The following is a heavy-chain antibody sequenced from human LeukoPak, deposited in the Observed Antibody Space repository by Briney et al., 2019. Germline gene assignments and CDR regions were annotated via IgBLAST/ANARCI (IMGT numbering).Heavy chain of an antibody. V-gene: IGHV4-59*08. CDR2: IYGGRT. D-gene: IGHD1/OR15-1a*01. CDR1: GGSISNYY. CDR3: AMRVREQRDTSPGNWLDP. Sequence: SETLPLTCTVSGGSISNYYWNWIRQSPESGLEGIGRIYGGRTNYNPSLMSRGTISFDTSKNQFSLNPRSVTAADTAVYYCAMRVREQRDTSPGNWLDPWGQGTLVTVSS. J-gene: IGHJ5*02.